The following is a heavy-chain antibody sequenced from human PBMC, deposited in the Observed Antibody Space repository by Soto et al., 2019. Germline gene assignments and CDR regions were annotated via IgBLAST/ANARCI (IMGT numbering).Heavy chain of an antibody. CDR1: GFSFDDFA. J-gene: IGHJ4*02. V-gene: IGHV3-9*01. D-gene: IGHD3-9*01. CDR2: ISWNSDTI. CDR3: AKLKTSTGLVY. Sequence: EVQLVESGGGLAQPGRSLRLSCAASGFSFDDFAMHWVRQAPGKGLEWVSGISWNSDTIGYADSVKGRFTISRDNAKNSLYLQMNSLRPEDTALYYCAKLKTSTGLVYWGQGTLVTVSS.